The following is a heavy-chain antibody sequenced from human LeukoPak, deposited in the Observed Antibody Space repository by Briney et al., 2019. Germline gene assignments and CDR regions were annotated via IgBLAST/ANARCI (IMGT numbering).Heavy chain of an antibody. CDR3: ARHGTNWFDP. CDR2: ISVYNGNT. V-gene: IGHV1-18*01. CDR1: DNIFTSYG. J-gene: IGHJ5*02. Sequence: ASVKVSSKASDNIFTSYGISWVRQAPGQGLEWMGWISVYNGNTNYAQKLQGRVTMTTDTSTSTAYMELRSLRSDDTAVYYCARHGTNWFDPWGQGTLVTVSS.